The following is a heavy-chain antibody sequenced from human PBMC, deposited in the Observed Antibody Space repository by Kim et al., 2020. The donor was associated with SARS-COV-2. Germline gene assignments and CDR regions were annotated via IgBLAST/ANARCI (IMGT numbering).Heavy chain of an antibody. CDR3: ARRFNNPHYYGMDV. D-gene: IGHD1-1*01. V-gene: IGHV1-18*04. CDR1: GYTFTSYG. CDR2: ISAYNGNT. Sequence: ASVKVSCKASGYTFTSYGISWVRQAPGQGLEWMGWISAYNGNTNYAQKLQGRVTMTTDTSTSTAYMELRSLRSDDTAVYYCARRFNNPHYYGMDVWGQGTTVTVSS. J-gene: IGHJ6*02.